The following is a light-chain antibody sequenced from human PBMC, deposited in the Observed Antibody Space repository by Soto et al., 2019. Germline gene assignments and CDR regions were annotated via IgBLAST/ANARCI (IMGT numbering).Light chain of an antibody. J-gene: IGKJ1*01. CDR2: GAS. V-gene: IGKV3-20*01. CDR3: QQYGSSLPWT. CDR1: PSISSIY. Sequence: EIVLTQSPGTLSLSPGERATLSCRASPSISSIYLAWFQQKPGQAPRLLIYGASSRATGIPDRFSGSGSGTDFTLTISRLEPEDFAVYYCQQYGSSLPWTFGQGTKVDXK.